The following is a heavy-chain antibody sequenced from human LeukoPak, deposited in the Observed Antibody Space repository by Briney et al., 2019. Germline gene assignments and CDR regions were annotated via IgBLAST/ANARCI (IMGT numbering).Heavy chain of an antibody. CDR3: AREGVVTAPEPFDI. CDR1: GGSFSGYY. D-gene: IGHD2-21*02. CDR2: INHSGST. V-gene: IGHV4-34*01. J-gene: IGHJ3*02. Sequence: SETLSLTCAVYGGSFSGYYWSWIRQPPGKGLEWIGEINHSGSTNYNPSLKSRVTISVDTSKNQFSLKLSSVTAADTAVYYCAREGVVTAPEPFDIWGQGTMVTVSS.